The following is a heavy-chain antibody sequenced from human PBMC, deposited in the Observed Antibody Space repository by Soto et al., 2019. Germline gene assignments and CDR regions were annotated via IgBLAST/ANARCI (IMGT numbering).Heavy chain of an antibody. CDR1: GYTFTSYG. Sequence: QVQLVQSGAEVKKPGASVKVSCKSSGYTFTSYGISWVRQAPGQGLEWMGRISAYNGNTNYAQKHQGRVTMTTETTPSTAYMELRSLRSDDTAVYYCARDPGSGYYSYYYYYGMDVWGRGTTVTVSS. V-gene: IGHV1-18*01. CDR2: ISAYNGNT. D-gene: IGHD3-3*01. J-gene: IGHJ6*02. CDR3: ARDPGSGYYSYYYYYGMDV.